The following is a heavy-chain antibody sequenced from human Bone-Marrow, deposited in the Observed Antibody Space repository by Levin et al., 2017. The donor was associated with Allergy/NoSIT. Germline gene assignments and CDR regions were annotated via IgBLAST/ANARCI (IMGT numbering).Heavy chain of an antibody. CDR2: SYSGGST. CDR1: GFTVGNNY. J-gene: IGHJ4*02. CDR3: ARDPPGVAAAGWGY. D-gene: IGHD6-13*01. Sequence: GGSLRLSCAVSGFTVGNNYMSWVRQAPGKGLEWVSLSYSGGSTYYADSVKGRFTISRDSYKNTLYLQMNNLRVEDTAVYYCARDPPGVAAAGWGYWGKGTLVTVSS. V-gene: IGHV3-66*01.